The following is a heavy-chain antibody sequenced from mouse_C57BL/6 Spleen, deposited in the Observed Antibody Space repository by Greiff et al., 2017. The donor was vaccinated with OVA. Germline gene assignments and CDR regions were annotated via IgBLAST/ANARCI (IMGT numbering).Heavy chain of an antibody. V-gene: IGHV1-81*01. CDR2: IYPRSGNT. J-gene: IGHJ3*01. CDR1: GYTFTSSG. Sequence: QVQLQQSGAELARPGASVKLSCKASGYTFTSSGISWVKQRTGQGLGWIGEIYPRSGNTYYNEKFKGKATLTADKSSSTAYMELRSLTSEDSAVYFCARGDYYGSSPWFAYWGQGTLVTVSA. D-gene: IGHD1-1*01. CDR3: ARGDYYGSSPWFAY.